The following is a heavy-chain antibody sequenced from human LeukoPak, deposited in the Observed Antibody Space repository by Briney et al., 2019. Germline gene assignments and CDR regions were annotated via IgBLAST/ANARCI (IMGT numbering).Heavy chain of an antibody. J-gene: IGHJ4*02. D-gene: IGHD6-19*01. Sequence: PGGSLRLSCAASGFTFSSYSMNWVRQAPGKGLEWVSYISSSSSTIYYADSVKGRFTISRDNAKNSLYLQMNSLRAEDTAVYYCASRSYSSGWYVTHWGQGTRVTVSS. CDR1: GFTFSSYS. CDR2: ISSSSSTI. CDR3: ASRSYSSGWYVTH. V-gene: IGHV3-48*04.